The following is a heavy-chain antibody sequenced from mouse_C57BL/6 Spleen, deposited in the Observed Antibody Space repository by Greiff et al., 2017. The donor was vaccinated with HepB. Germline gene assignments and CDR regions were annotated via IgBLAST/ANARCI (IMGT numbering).Heavy chain of an antibody. V-gene: IGHV1-64*01. CDR1: GYTFTSYW. CDR3: ASLRGSPWFAY. J-gene: IGHJ3*01. CDR2: IHPNSGST. Sequence: QVQLNQSGAELVKPGASVKLSCKASGYTFTSYWMHWVKQRPGQGLEWIGMIHPNSGSTNYNEKFKSKATLTVDKSSSTAYMQLSSLTSEDSAVYYCASLRGSPWFAYWGQGTLVTVSA. D-gene: IGHD1-3*01.